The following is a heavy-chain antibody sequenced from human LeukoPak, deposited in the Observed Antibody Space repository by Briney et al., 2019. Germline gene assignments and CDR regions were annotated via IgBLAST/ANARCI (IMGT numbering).Heavy chain of an antibody. CDR3: RVDTPFFDY. D-gene: IGHD5-18*01. Sequence: SETLSLTCAVYGGSFSGYYWSWIRQPPGKGLEWIGEINHSGSTNYNPSLKSRVTISVDTSKNQFSLKLSSVAAADTAVYYCRVDTPFFDYWGQGTLVTVSS. CDR2: INHSGST. CDR1: GGSFSGYY. V-gene: IGHV4-34*03. J-gene: IGHJ4*02.